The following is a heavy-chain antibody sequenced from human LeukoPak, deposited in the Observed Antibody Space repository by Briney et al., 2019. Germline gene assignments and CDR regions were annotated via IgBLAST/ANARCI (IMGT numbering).Heavy chain of an antibody. Sequence: GASVKVSCKASGYTFIRYYMHWVRQAPGQGLEWMGGIIPIFGTANYAQKFQGRVTITADESTSTAYMELSSLRSEDTAVYYCARDDNPLQYWGQGTLVTVSS. CDR1: GYTFIRYY. CDR3: ARDDNPLQY. V-gene: IGHV1-69*13. D-gene: IGHD1-14*01. CDR2: IIPIFGTA. J-gene: IGHJ4*02.